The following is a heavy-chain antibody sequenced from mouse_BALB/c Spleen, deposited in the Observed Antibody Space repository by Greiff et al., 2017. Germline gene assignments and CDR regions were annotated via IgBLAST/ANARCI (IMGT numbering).Heavy chain of an antibody. CDR3: AREGLLRFAY. V-gene: IGHV1-69*02. Sequence: QVQLKQSGAELVKPGASVKLSCKASGYTFTSYWMHWVKQRPGQGLEWIGEIDPSDSYTNYNQKFKGKATLTVDKSSSTAYMQLSSLTSEDSAVYYCAREGLLRFAYWGQGTLVTVSA. J-gene: IGHJ3*01. CDR1: GYTFTSYW. CDR2: IDPSDSYT. D-gene: IGHD1-1*01.